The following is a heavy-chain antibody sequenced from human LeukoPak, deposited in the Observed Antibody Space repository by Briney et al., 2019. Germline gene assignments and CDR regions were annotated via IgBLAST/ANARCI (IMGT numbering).Heavy chain of an antibody. Sequence: SETLSLTCAVYGGSFSGYYWSWIRQPPGKGLEWIGEINHSGSTNYNPSLKSRVTISVDTSKNQFSLKLSSGTAADTAVYYCARGQGRCCSGGSCYSDYWGQGTLVTVSS. D-gene: IGHD2-15*01. CDR3: ARGQGRCCSGGSCYSDY. V-gene: IGHV4-34*01. CDR1: GGSFSGYY. J-gene: IGHJ4*02. CDR2: INHSGST.